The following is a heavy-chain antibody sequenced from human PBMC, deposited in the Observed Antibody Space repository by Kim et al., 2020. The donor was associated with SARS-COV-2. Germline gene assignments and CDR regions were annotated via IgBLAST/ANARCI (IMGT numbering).Heavy chain of an antibody. J-gene: IGHJ4*02. CDR1: GFTFSSYS. D-gene: IGHD3-22*01. Sequence: GGSLRLSCAASGFTFSSYSMNWVRQAPGKGLEWVSSISSSSSYIYYADSVKGRFTISRDNAKNSLYLQMNSLRAEDTAVYYCASHPGSDYYYDSSGYSLFDYWGQGTLVTVSS. CDR2: ISSSSSYI. CDR3: ASHPGSDYYYDSSGYSLFDY. V-gene: IGHV3-21*01.